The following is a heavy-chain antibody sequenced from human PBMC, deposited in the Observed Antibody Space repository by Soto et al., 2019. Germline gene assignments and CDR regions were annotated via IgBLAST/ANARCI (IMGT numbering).Heavy chain of an antibody. V-gene: IGHV4-34*01. Sequence: PSETLSLTCAVYNGSFSGYYWAWIRQPPGKGLEWIGEVSHSGSTHYIPALKSRLTISVDTSKNQLSLNLKSVTAADTAVYYCARGRITPSVRGINRLAIFDYWGQGIMVTVSS. CDR3: ARGRITPSVRGINRLAIFDY. CDR1: NGSFSGYY. D-gene: IGHD3-10*01. CDR2: VSHSGST. J-gene: IGHJ4*02.